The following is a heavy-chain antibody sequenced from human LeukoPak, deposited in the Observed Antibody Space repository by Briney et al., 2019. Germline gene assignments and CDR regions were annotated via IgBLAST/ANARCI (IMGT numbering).Heavy chain of an antibody. D-gene: IGHD3-16*01. CDR2: ISYDGSNK. J-gene: IGHJ6*02. CDR3: AKDLYVSGGMDV. CDR1: GFTFSDYY. Sequence: GGSLRLSCAASGFTFSDYYMSWIRQAPGKGLEWVAVISYDGSNKYYADSVKGRFTISRDNSKNTLYLQMNSLRAEDTAVYYCAKDLYVSGGMDVWGQGTTVTVSS. V-gene: IGHV3-30*18.